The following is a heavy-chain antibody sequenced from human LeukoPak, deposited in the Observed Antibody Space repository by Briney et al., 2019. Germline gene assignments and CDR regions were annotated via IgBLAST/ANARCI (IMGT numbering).Heavy chain of an antibody. J-gene: IGHJ4*02. CDR3: ASLRVWSRTVAGTGDY. V-gene: IGHV4-4*02. D-gene: IGHD6-19*01. Sequence: PSGTLSLTCAVSGGSISSSNWWSWVRQPPGKGLEWIGEIYHSGSTNYNPSLKSRVTMSVDKSKNQFSLKLSSVTAADTAVYYCASLRVWSRTVAGTGDYWGQGTLVTVSS. CDR1: GGSISSSNW. CDR2: IYHSGST.